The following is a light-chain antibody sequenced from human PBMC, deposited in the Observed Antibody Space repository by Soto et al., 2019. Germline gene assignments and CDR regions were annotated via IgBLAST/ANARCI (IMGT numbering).Light chain of an antibody. CDR3: QQYNNWPAWT. CDR2: GAS. CDR1: QSVNIN. V-gene: IGKV3-15*01. Sequence: IVMTQSPATLSVSPGERATLSCRASQSVNINLAWYQQKTGQAPRLLIYGASTRATGIPARFSGSGSGTEFPRSVSSLQSEDFAVYYCQQYNNWPAWTFGQGTKVEI. J-gene: IGKJ1*01.